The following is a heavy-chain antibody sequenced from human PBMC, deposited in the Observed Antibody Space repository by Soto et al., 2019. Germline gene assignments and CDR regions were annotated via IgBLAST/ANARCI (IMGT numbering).Heavy chain of an antibody. V-gene: IGHV3-9*01. Sequence: EVQLVESGGGLVQPGRSLRLSCTASGFTFDDYAMYWVRQAPGKGLEWVSGISWPIDKVAYADSVKGRFAISTDNPKNSLYLRMSSLRAKDTAFYYSATAIDFGGPQYYGMSVWGRGTTSTVSS. CDR3: ATAIDFGGPQYYGMSV. CDR2: ISWPIDKV. J-gene: IGHJ6*02. CDR1: GFTFDDYA. D-gene: IGHD3-16*01.